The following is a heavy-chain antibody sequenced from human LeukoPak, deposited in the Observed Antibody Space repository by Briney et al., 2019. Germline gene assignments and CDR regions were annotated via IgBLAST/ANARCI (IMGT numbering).Heavy chain of an antibody. D-gene: IGHD7-27*01. CDR3: TTGNWGSFSY. CDR2: IKSKTDGGTT. Sequence: GGSLTLSCAASGFTFSNAWMNWVRQAPEKGLEWVGRIKSKTDGGTTDYAAPVKGRFTISRDDSRHTLYLQVNSLKTEDTAVYYCTTGNWGSFSYWGQGTLVTVSS. V-gene: IGHV3-15*01. J-gene: IGHJ4*02. CDR1: GFTFSNAW.